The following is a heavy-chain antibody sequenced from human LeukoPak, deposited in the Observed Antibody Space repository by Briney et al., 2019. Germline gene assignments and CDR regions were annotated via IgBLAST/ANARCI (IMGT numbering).Heavy chain of an antibody. CDR2: INWNGGST. V-gene: IGHV3-20*04. J-gene: IGHJ4*02. CDR3: AGSKNKYYYGSGSYLNY. CDR1: GFTFDDYG. D-gene: IGHD3-10*01. Sequence: PGGSLRLSCAASGFTFDDYGMSWVRQAPGKGLEWVSGINWNGGSTGYADSVKGRFTISRDNAKNSLYLQMNSLRAEDTALYYCAGSKNKYYYGSGSYLNYWGQGTLVTVSS.